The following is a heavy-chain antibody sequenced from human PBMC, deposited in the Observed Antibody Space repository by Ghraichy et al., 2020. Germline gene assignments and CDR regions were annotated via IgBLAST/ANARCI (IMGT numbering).Heavy chain of an antibody. J-gene: IGHJ4*02. CDR3: ARDRGSLGY. CDR1: GFTFSDYS. CDR2: IRSSSSTI. D-gene: IGHD1-26*01. V-gene: IGHV3-48*02. Sequence: GVLNISCVASGFTFSDYSMNWVRQAPGKGLEWVSYIRSSSSTIYYADSVKGRFTISRDNAKNSLYLQMNSLRDEDTAVYYCARDRGSLGYWGQGTLVTVSS.